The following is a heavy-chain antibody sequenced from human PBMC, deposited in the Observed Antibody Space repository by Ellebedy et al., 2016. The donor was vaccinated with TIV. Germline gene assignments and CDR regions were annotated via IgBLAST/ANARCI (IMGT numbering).Heavy chain of an antibody. V-gene: IGHV3-23*01. CDR2: INNGGRTT. Sequence: PGGSLRLSCIASGFTFSNYAMSWVRQAPGKGLEWVSGINNGGRTTSSADSVKGRFTISRDNAKNTLYLRINSPRAEDTAVYYCARAVSSSWYFDLWGRGTLVTVSS. CDR3: ARAVSSSWYFDL. D-gene: IGHD2/OR15-2a*01. J-gene: IGHJ2*01. CDR1: GFTFSNYA.